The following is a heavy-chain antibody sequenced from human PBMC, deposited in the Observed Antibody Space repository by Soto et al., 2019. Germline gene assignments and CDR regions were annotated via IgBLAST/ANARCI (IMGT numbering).Heavy chain of an antibody. CDR3: ARGTYYYDSSGYYNY. CDR1: GGSISSSSNY. Sequence: SETLSLTCTVSGGSISSSSNYWGWIRQPPGKGLEWIGSIYYSGSTYYNPSLKSRVTISVDTSKNQFSLKLSSVTAADTAVYYCARGTYYYDSSGYYNYWGQGTLVTVSS. D-gene: IGHD3-22*01. J-gene: IGHJ4*02. V-gene: IGHV4-39*01. CDR2: IYYSGST.